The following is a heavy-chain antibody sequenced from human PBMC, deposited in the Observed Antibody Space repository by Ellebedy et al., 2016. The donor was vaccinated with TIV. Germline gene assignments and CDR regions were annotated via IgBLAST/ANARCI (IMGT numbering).Heavy chain of an antibody. Sequence: MPSETLSLTCAVYGGSFSGYYWSWIRQPPGKGLEWIGEINHSGNTNSNPSLKSRVTISGDTSKNQFSLMLTSVTAADTAVYYCASHRGNTYGPYDYWGQGTLVTVSS. J-gene: IGHJ4*02. CDR2: INHSGNT. V-gene: IGHV4-34*01. D-gene: IGHD5-18*01. CDR1: GGSFSGYY. CDR3: ASHRGNTYGPYDY.